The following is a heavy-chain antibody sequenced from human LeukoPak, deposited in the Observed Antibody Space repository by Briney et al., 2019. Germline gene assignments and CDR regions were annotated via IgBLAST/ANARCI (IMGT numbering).Heavy chain of an antibody. D-gene: IGHD5-24*01. CDR2: IKQDGSKK. Sequence: GGSLRLSCAASGFTFSSYWMSWVRQAPGKGLEWVANIKQDGSKKSYVDSVKGRFTISRDNAKNSLYPQMNSLRAEDTAIYYCTRVGYIDEGIDYWGQGTLVTVSS. J-gene: IGHJ4*02. CDR1: GFTFSSYW. CDR3: TRVGYIDEGIDY. V-gene: IGHV3-7*04.